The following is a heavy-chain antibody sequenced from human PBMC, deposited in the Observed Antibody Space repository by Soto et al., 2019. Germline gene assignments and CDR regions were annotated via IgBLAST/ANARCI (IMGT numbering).Heavy chain of an antibody. D-gene: IGHD3-3*01. V-gene: IGHV4-34*01. J-gene: IGHJ5*02. Sequence: SETLSLTCAVYGGSFSGYYWSWIRQPPGKGLEWIGEINHSGSTNYNPSLKSRVTISVDTSKNQFSLKLSSVTAADTAVYYCAQEVRITIFGVALGGWLDPWGQGTMVTVSS. CDR1: GGSFSGYY. CDR3: AQEVRITIFGVALGGWLDP. CDR2: INHSGST.